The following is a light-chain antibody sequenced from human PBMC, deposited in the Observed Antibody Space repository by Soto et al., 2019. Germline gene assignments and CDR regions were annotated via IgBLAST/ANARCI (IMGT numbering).Light chain of an antibody. Sequence: EIVLTQSPGTLSLSPGERATLSCRASQTISNTFLAWYQQRPGQAPRLLIYGASGRAARIPDRFSGSGSGTDFTLSISRLEPEDFAVYYCQQYGVSPTFGGGTKVDIK. CDR3: QQYGVSPT. CDR2: GAS. V-gene: IGKV3-20*01. J-gene: IGKJ4*01. CDR1: QTISNTF.